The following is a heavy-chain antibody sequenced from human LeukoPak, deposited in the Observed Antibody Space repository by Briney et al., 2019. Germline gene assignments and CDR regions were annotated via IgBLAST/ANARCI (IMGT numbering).Heavy chain of an antibody. Sequence: SETLSLTCTVSGGSISSSSYYWGWIRQPPGKGLEWIGSIYYSGSTYYNPSLKSRVTISVDTSKNQFSLKLSSVTAADTAVYYCARLWSSWYSGIGYYFDYWGQGTLVTVSS. CDR2: IYYSGST. D-gene: IGHD6-13*01. CDR1: GGSISSSSYY. V-gene: IGHV4-39*01. CDR3: ARLWSSWYSGIGYYFDY. J-gene: IGHJ4*02.